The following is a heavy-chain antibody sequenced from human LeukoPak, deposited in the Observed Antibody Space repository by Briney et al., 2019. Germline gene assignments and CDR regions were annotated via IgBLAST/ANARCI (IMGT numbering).Heavy chain of an antibody. D-gene: IGHD6-6*01. CDR3: ARVDWGSSSFIDY. Sequence: PSETLSLTCTVSGGSISSSSYYWGWIRQPPGKGLEWIGSIYYSGSTYYNPSLKSRVTISVDTSKNQFSLKLSSVTAADTAVYYCARVDWGSSSFIDYWGQGTLVTVSS. CDR2: IYYSGST. V-gene: IGHV4-39*07. CDR1: GGSISSSSYY. J-gene: IGHJ4*02.